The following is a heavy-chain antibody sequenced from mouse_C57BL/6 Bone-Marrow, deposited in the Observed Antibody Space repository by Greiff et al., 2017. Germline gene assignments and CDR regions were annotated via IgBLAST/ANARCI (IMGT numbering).Heavy chain of an antibody. V-gene: IGHV5-12*01. CDR2: ISNGGGST. J-gene: IGHJ3*01. D-gene: IGHD2-12*01. Sequence: EVKVVESGGGLVQPGGSLKLSCAASGFTFSDYYMYWVRQTPEKRLEWVAYISNGGGSTYYPDTVKGRFTISRDNAKNTLYLQMSRLKSEDTAMYYCARPLSYYIFAYWGQGTLVTVSA. CDR1: GFTFSDYY. CDR3: ARPLSYYIFAY.